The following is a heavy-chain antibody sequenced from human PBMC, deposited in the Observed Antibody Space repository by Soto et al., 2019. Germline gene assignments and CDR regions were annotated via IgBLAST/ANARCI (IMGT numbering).Heavy chain of an antibody. CDR2: IIPIFGTA. Sequence: ASVKVSCKASGGTFSSYAISWVRQAPGQGLEWMGGIIPIFGTANHAQKFQGRVTITADESTSTAYMELSSLRSEDTAVYYCARDTSPPITMVRGVIISYGMDVWGEGTTVTVSS. CDR1: GGTFSSYA. D-gene: IGHD3-10*01. V-gene: IGHV1-69*13. J-gene: IGHJ6*04. CDR3: ARDTSPPITMVRGVIISYGMDV.